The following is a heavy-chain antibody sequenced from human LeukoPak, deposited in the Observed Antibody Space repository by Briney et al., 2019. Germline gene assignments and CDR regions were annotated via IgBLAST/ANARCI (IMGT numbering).Heavy chain of an antibody. J-gene: IGHJ4*02. CDR1: GGTFSSYA. D-gene: IGHD6-19*01. CDR3: ARGGDSSGWYVGPFDY. V-gene: IGHV1-69*13. CDR2: IIPIFGTA. Sequence: GASVKVSCKASGGTFSSYAISWVRQAPGQGLEWMGGIIPIFGTANYAQKFQGRVTITADESTSTAYMGLSSLRSEDTAVYYCARGGDSSGWYVGPFDYWGQGTLVTVSS.